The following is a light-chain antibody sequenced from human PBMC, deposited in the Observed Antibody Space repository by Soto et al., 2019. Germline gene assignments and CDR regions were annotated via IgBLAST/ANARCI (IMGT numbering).Light chain of an antibody. CDR2: GTY. Sequence: EIGLTQSPGTLSLSPGEGATLSCRASQSVGNSYVAWYQKKPGQAPRLLISGTYTRATGIPDRFRGSGSDTDFTLTITGLEPEDFAVYYCQQWRSSPLSFGAGTKIEMK. CDR3: QQWRSSPLS. CDR1: QSVGNSY. J-gene: IGKJ4*01. V-gene: IGKV3-20*01.